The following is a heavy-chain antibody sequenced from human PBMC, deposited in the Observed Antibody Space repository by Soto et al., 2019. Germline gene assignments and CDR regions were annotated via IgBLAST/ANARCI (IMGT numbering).Heavy chain of an antibody. CDR3: ARTTFYDIFTAYYSLFDY. D-gene: IGHD3-9*01. CDR1: GGSISSGSFY. V-gene: IGHV4-31*03. CDR2: ISDSGSS. Sequence: SETLSLTCTVSGGSISSGSFYWSWIRQHPGKGLEWIGHISDSGSSYYNPSLESRVTISVDTSKNQFSLKLSAVTAADTAVYFCARTTFYDIFTAYYSLFDYWGQGTLVTVS. J-gene: IGHJ4*02.